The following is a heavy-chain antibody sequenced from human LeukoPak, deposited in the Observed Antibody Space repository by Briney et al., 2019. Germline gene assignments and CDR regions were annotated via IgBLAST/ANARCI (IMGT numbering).Heavy chain of an antibody. CDR3: AKADPYGSGSYYNNWFDP. V-gene: IGHV3-30*07. J-gene: IGHJ5*02. CDR2: ISYDGSNK. CDR1: GFTFSSYA. Sequence: PGRSLRLSCAASGFTFSSYAMHWVRQAPGKGLEWVAVISYDGSNKYYADSVKGRFTISRDNSKNTLYLQMNSLRAEDTAVYYCAKADPYGSGSYYNNWFDPWGQGTLVTVSS. D-gene: IGHD3-10*01.